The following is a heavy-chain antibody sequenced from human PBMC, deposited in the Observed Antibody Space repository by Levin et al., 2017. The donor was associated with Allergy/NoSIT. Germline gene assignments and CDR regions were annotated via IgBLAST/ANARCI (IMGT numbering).Heavy chain of an antibody. D-gene: IGHD2-21*02. CDR1: GFTFSSYS. CDR3: ARDQYCGGDCYQNWYFDR. CDR2: ISSSSSYI. Sequence: TGGSLRLSCAASGFTFSSYSMNWVRQAPGKGLEWVSSISSSSSYIYYADSVKGRFTISRDNAKNSLYLQMNSLRAEDTAVYYCARDQYCGGDCYQNWYFDRWGRGTLVTVSS. V-gene: IGHV3-21*01. J-gene: IGHJ2*01.